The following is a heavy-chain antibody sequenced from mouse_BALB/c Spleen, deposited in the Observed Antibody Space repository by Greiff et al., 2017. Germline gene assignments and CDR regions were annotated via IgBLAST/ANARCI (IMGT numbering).Heavy chain of an antibody. CDR3: TREGAYYRYDSY. CDR2: INPSNGGT. D-gene: IGHD2-14*01. V-gene: IGHV1S81*02. CDR1: GYTFTSYY. Sequence: QVQLQQPGAELVKPGASVKLSCKASGYTFTSYYMYWVKQRPGQGLEWIGGINPSNGGTNFNEKFKSKATLTVDKSSSTAYMQLSSRTSEDSAVYYCTREGAYYRYDSYWGQGTTLTVAS. J-gene: IGHJ2*01.